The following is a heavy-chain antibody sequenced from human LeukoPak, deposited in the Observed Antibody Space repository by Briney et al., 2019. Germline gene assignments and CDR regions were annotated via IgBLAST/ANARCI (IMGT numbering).Heavy chain of an antibody. CDR1: GFTFSSYE. Sequence: GGSLRLSCAASGFTFSSYEMNWVRQAPGKGLEWVSYISSSGSTIYYADSVKGRFTISRDNAKNSLYLQMNSLRAEDTAVYYCVFAEGMATTFDYWGQGTLVTVSS. CDR3: VFAEGMATTFDY. V-gene: IGHV3-48*03. D-gene: IGHD5-24*01. J-gene: IGHJ4*02. CDR2: ISSSGSTI.